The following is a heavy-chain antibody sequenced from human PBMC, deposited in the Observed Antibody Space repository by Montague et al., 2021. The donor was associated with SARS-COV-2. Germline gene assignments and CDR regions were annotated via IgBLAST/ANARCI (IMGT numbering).Heavy chain of an antibody. CDR1: GGSISSSSYY. J-gene: IGHJ4*02. D-gene: IGHD3-10*01. CDR3: ASMVRAQVYYFDY. V-gene: IGHV4-39*01. Sequence: ETLSLTCTVSGGSISSSSYYWGWIRQPPGKGLEWIGSIFYSGSTDYNPSLKSRVTISVDTSKNQFSLKLSAVTAADTAVYYCASMVRAQVYYFDYWGQGTLVTVSS. CDR2: IFYSGST.